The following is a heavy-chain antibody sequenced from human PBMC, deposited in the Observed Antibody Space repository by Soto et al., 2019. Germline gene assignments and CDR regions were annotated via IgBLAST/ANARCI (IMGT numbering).Heavy chain of an antibody. V-gene: IGHV1-3*01. D-gene: IGHD3-3*02. CDR2: INAGNGDT. CDR1: GYTFTSYA. CDR3: ARDLYPSLAPFDP. J-gene: IGHJ5*02. Sequence: QVQLVQSGAEVKKPGASVKVSCKASGYTFTSYALHWVRQAPGQRLEWMGWINAGNGDTKYSQKFQGRVAITRDTSATTAYMELSSLISEDTAVYYCARDLYPSLAPFDPWGQGTLIIVSS.